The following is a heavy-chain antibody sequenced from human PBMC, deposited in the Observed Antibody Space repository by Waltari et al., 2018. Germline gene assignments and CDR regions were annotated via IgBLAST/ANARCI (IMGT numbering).Heavy chain of an antibody. V-gene: IGHV3-48*03. CDR3: ARGGGIGEAQDY. J-gene: IGHJ4*02. CDR2: ISDGSSTI. Sequence: EVQLVESGGGLVQPGGSLSLSCAASGFTFRSYEMNLVAQAPGKGLEWVSYISDGSSTIYYADSVKGRFTISRDNAKNSLYLQMNSLRAEDTAVYYCARGGGIGEAQDYWGQGTLVTVSS. D-gene: IGHD3-10*01. CDR1: GFTFRSYE.